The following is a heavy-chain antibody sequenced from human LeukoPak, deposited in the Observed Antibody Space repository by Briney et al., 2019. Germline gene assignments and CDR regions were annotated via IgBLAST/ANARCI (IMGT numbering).Heavy chain of an antibody. V-gene: IGHV3-13*01. CDR2: LSTTGDT. CDR3: AREAIVVPAAMQANYYYYGMDV. J-gene: IGHJ6*02. CDR1: GFTISRYD. D-gene: IGHD2-2*01. Sequence: GGSLRLSCAASGFTISRYDIHWVRQPTGKGLEWVSFLSTTGDTYYQDSMKGRFTISRDTVRNSVYLQMNSLRADDTAVYYCAREAIVVPAAMQANYYYYGMDVWGQGTTVTVSS.